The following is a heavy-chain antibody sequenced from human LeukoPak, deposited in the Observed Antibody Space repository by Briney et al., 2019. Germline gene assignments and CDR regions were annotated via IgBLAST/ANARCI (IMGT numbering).Heavy chain of an antibody. Sequence: GASVKVSCKASGGTFSSYGISWVRQAPGQGLEWMGGIIPMFGTANYAQKFQDRVTVTTDESTSTAYMELSSLRSEDTAVYYCARRYCSSTSCYTHYYYYYMDVWGKGTTVTVSS. V-gene: IGHV1-69*05. CDR1: GGTFSSYG. J-gene: IGHJ6*03. CDR2: IIPMFGTA. CDR3: ARRYCSSTSCYTHYYYYYMDV. D-gene: IGHD2-2*02.